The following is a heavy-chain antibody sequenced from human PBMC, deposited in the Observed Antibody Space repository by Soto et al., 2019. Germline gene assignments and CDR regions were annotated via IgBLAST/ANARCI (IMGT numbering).Heavy chain of an antibody. CDR2: ISSSSSTI. J-gene: IGHJ1*01. CDR3: ARSIRIDYDILTGYNFQH. CDR1: GFTFSSYS. Sequence: PGGSLRLSCAASGFTFSSYSMNWVRQAPGKGLEWVSYISSSSSTIYYADSVKGRFTISRDNAKNSLYLQMNSLRDEDTAVYYCARSIRIDYDILTGYNFQHWGQGTLVTVSS. D-gene: IGHD3-9*01. V-gene: IGHV3-48*02.